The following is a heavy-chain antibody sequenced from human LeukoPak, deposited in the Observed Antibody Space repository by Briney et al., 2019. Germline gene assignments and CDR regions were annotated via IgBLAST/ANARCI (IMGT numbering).Heavy chain of an antibody. V-gene: IGHV4-4*07. Sequence: PSETLSLTCTVSGGSISSYYWSWIRQPPGKGLEWIGRINTSGSTNYNPSLKSRVTMSVDTSKNQFSLKLSSVTAADTAVYYCARGRSGNAFDIWGQGTMVTVSS. CDR1: GGSISSYY. D-gene: IGHD2-15*01. CDR3: ARGRSGNAFDI. CDR2: INTSGST. J-gene: IGHJ3*02.